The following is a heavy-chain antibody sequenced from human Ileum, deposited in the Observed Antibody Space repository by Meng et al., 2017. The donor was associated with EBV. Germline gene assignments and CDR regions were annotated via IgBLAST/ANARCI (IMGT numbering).Heavy chain of an antibody. Sequence: QVQLQESGPGLVKPPETLSLTCSVSGDSISNSDHYWNWIRRSPGKGLEWIASIYRSGSSYFDPSLKSRVSLSLDTSKNQFSLKLSSVTAADTALYYCARDPAYPRGLFDSWGQGILVTVSS. CDR2: IYRSGSS. J-gene: IGHJ4*02. D-gene: IGHD3-10*01. V-gene: IGHV4-39*07. CDR3: ARDPAYPRGLFDS. CDR1: GDSISNSDHY.